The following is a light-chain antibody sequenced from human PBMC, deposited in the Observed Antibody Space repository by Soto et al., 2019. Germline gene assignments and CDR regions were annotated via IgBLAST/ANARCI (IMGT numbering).Light chain of an antibody. V-gene: IGKV3-11*01. CDR1: QIVSSY. J-gene: IGKJ4*01. Sequence: IVLTQAPATRSFSRGERCALSCRASQIVSSYLAWYHQNPGQATRLLPYDESNRATGIPARFSGSGSGTDFTLTISSPVPEASAVYYGQQRSNWHRALTVGRGTKVDSK. CDR3: QQRSNWHRALT. CDR2: DES.